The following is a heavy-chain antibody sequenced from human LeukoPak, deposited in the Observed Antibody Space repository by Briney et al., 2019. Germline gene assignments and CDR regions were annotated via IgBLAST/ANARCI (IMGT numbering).Heavy chain of an antibody. Sequence: GGSLRLSCAASGVSFSSYAMSWVRQAPGKGLEWVSGISGSGGSTDYADSVKGRFTISRDNSKNTLYLQMKSLRAEDTAVYYCAKERGYYDSNGCFDYWGQGTLATVS. D-gene: IGHD3-22*01. V-gene: IGHV3-23*01. CDR2: ISGSGGST. CDR3: AKERGYYDSNGCFDY. CDR1: GVSFSSYA. J-gene: IGHJ4*02.